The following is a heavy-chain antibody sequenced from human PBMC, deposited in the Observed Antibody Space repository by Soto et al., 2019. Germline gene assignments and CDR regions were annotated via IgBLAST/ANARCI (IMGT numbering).Heavy chain of an antibody. V-gene: IGHV4-61*01. CDR2: IYYSGST. CDR3: ARGGYYDFWSGYYPFDY. CDR1: GGSVSSGSYY. Sequence: SETLSLTCTVSGGSVSSGSYYWSWIRQPPGKGLEWIGYIYYSGSTNYNPSLKSRVTISVDTSKNQFSLKLSSVTAADTAVYYCARGGYYDFWSGYYPFDYWGQGTLVTDSS. J-gene: IGHJ4*02. D-gene: IGHD3-3*01.